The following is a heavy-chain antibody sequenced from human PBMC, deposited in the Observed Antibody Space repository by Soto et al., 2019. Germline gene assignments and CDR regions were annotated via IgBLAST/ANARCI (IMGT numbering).Heavy chain of an antibody. D-gene: IGHD4-17*01. CDR1: GFTFDDYA. CDR3: AKDTVGDGDLNWYFDL. J-gene: IGHJ2*01. V-gene: IGHV3-9*01. CDR2: ISWNSGSI. Sequence: PGGSLRLSCAASGFTFDDYAMHWVRQAPGKGLEWVSGISWNSGSIGYADSVRGRFTISRDNAKNSLYLQMNSLRAEDTALYYCAKDTVGDGDLNWYFDLWGRGTLVTVSS.